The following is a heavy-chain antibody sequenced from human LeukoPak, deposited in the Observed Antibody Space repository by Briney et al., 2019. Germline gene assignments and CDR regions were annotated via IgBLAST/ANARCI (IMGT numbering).Heavy chain of an antibody. CDR2: INHVGIT. CDR3: AGGQYSSTSAY. V-gene: IGHV4-34*01. D-gene: IGHD2-2*01. Sequence: INHVGITNHNPSLKSRVTISVDTSKNQFTLKVRSVTAADTGVYFCAGGQYSSTSAYWGQGILVTVSS. J-gene: IGHJ4*02.